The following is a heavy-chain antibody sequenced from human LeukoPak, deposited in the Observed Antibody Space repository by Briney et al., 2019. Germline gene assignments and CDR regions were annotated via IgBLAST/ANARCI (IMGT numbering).Heavy chain of an antibody. CDR2: ISGLSSYT. Sequence: GGSLRLSCSASGFTFSDYDMNWVRQAPGKGLEWVSSISGLSSYTYYGESVKGRFSISRDNARNSLYLQMNSLGAEDTATYYCGRAFPPLRTSSAGDLWGQGILVTVSS. D-gene: IGHD3-16*01. J-gene: IGHJ4*02. CDR1: GFTFSDYD. V-gene: IGHV3-21*01. CDR3: GRAFPPLRTSSAGDL.